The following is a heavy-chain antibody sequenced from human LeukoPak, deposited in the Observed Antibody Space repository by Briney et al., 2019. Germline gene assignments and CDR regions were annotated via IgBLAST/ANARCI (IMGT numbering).Heavy chain of an antibody. Sequence: GGSLRLSCAASGFTFSSYRMNWVRQAPGKGLEWVSSISSSSSYIYYADSVKGRFTISRDNAKNSLYLQMNSLRAEDTAVYYCASAGGSGRIPFDYWGQGTLVTVSS. J-gene: IGHJ4*02. CDR2: ISSSSSYI. V-gene: IGHV3-21*01. CDR1: GFTFSSYR. D-gene: IGHD3-10*01. CDR3: ASAGGSGRIPFDY.